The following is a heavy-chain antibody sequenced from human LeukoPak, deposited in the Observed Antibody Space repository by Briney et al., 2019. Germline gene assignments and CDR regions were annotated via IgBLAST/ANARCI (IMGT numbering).Heavy chain of an antibody. CDR3: ARDPMDGGIYYFDY. Sequence: QPGGSLRLSCAASGFAFSSYTMNWVRQAPGTGLEWVSYISSSSSTIYYADPVKGRFTISRDNAKNSLYLQMNSLRAEDTAVYYCARDPMDGGIYYFDYWGQGTLVTVSS. J-gene: IGHJ4*02. CDR2: ISSSSSTI. CDR1: GFAFSSYT. D-gene: IGHD2-8*02. V-gene: IGHV3-48*01.